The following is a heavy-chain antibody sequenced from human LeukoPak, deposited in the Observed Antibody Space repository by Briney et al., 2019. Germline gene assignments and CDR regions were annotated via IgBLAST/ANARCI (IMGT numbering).Heavy chain of an antibody. CDR1: GGTFSSYA. J-gene: IGHJ4*02. Sequence: GASVKVSCKASGGTFSSYAISWVRQAPGQGLEWTGGIIPIFGTANYAQKFQGRVTITADESTSTAYMELSSLRSEDTAVYYCARDNEYCSSTSCYKGYFDYWGQGTLVTVSS. CDR2: IIPIFGTA. D-gene: IGHD2-2*02. CDR3: ARDNEYCSSTSCYKGYFDY. V-gene: IGHV1-69*13.